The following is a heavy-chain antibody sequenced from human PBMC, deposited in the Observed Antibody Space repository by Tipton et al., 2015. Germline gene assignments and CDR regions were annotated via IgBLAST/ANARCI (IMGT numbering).Heavy chain of an antibody. D-gene: IGHD5-24*01. CDR3: ARRIDVQSTQNFFDP. Sequence: TLSLTCAVYGGSFSGYYWSWIRQPPGKGLEWIGEINHSGSTNYNPSLKSRVTISLDTSKNQFSLILTSVTAADTAIYYCARRIDVQSTQNFFDPWGQGTLVTVSS. J-gene: IGHJ5*02. V-gene: IGHV4-34*01. CDR1: GGSFSGYY. CDR2: INHSGST.